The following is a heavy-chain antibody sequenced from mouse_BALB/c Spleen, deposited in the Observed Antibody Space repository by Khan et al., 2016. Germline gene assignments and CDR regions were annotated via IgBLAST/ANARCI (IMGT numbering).Heavy chain of an antibody. CDR1: GYTFTNYG. J-gene: IGHJ1*01. CDR2: INTYSGES. V-gene: IGHV9-3-1*01. Sequence: QIQLVQSGPELKRPGKTVKISCKASGYTFTNYGINWVKQAPGKGLKWMGWINTYSGESTYAADFKGRFAFSLETSANTAYLQINNLKNEDTSTYCWAGTRYYYGMSRYFDVWGAGTTVTISS. D-gene: IGHD1-1*01. CDR3: AGTRYYYGMSRYFDV.